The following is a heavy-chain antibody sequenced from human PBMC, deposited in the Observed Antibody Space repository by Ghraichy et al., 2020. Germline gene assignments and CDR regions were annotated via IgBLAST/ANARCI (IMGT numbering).Heavy chain of an antibody. Sequence: IGLIYTSGSTNYNPSLKSRVTMSVDTSKNQFSLKLSSVTAADTAVYYCARDQMVRGVIGSYYYMNVW. D-gene: IGHD3-10*01. CDR3: ARDQMVRGVIGSYYYMNV. V-gene: IGHV4-4*07. J-gene: IGHJ6*03. CDR2: IYTSGST.